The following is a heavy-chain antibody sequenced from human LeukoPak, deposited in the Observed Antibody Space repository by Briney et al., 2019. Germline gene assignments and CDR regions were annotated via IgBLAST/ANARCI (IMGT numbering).Heavy chain of an antibody. CDR3: ARVTVVAANYFDT. CDR1: GGSISDYY. J-gene: IGHJ4*02. V-gene: IGHV4-4*07. Sequence: SETLSLTCTVSGGSISDYYWSWIRQPAGKGLEWIGRIFTSGSTDYNPSLKSRVTMSVDESKNQFSLKLSSVAAADTAVYYCARVTVVAANYFDTWGQGILVTVSS. CDR2: IFTSGST. D-gene: IGHD2-15*01.